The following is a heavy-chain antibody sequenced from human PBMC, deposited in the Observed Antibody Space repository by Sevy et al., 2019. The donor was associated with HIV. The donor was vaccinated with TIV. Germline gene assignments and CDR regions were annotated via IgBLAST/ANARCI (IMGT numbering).Heavy chain of an antibody. CDR1: GFIFSSNA. CDR3: ARVPGAVIAAGPYHFDY. V-gene: IGHV3-30*04. J-gene: IGHJ4*02. Sequence: GGSLRLSCAASGFIFSSNAMHWVRQAPGKGLEWVSVISYDGSNKEYADSVKGRFTISRDNAKNTLHLQMNSPRPEDTAVYYCARVPGAVIAAGPYHFDYWGQGTLVTVSS. D-gene: IGHD6-13*01. CDR2: ISYDGSNK.